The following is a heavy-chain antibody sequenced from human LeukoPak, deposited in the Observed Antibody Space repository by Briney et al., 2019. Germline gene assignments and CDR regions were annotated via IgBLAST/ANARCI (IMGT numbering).Heavy chain of an antibody. V-gene: IGHV1-2*02. CDR3: ASSIAAAGDYYYYMDV. D-gene: IGHD6-13*01. CDR1: GYTFTGYY. J-gene: IGHJ6*03. Sequence: ASVKVSCKASGYTFTGYYIHWVRQAPGQGLEWMGWINPNSGDTNYGQKFQGRVTMTRDMSTSTVYMELSSLRSEDTAVYYCASSIAAAGDYYYYMDVWGKGTTVTVSS. CDR2: INPNSGDT.